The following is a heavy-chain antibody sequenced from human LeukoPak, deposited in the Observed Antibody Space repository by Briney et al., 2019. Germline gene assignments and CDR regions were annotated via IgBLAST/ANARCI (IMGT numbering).Heavy chain of an antibody. CDR3: TRAHYFDDSTYYGY. Sequence: GGSLRLSCAASGFTFSSYEMIWVRQAPGKGLEWISYISSSGSTIYIADSVKGRFTVSRDNAKNSLYLQMNSLRVEDTAVYYCTRAHYFDDSTYYGYWGQGTLVTVSS. J-gene: IGHJ4*02. CDR2: ISSSGSTI. V-gene: IGHV3-48*03. CDR1: GFTFSSYE. D-gene: IGHD3-22*01.